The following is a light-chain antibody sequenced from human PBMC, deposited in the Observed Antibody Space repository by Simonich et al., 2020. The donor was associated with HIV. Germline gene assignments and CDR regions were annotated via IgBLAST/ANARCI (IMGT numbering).Light chain of an antibody. J-gene: IGLJ3*02. CDR2: LNNDGSP. CDR1: SGHSSYA. CDR3: QTWGTGIRV. Sequence: QLVLTQSPSASASLGASVKLTCTLSSGHSSYAIAWHQQQPEKGPRYLMKLNNDGSPNKGDGIPYRFSGSSSGAERYLTISSLQSEDEADYYCQTWGTGIRVFGGGTKLTVL. V-gene: IGLV4-69*01.